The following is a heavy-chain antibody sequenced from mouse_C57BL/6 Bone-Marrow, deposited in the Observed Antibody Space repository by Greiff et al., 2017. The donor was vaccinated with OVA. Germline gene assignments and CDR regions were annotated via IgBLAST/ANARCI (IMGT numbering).Heavy chain of an antibody. J-gene: IGHJ3*01. D-gene: IGHD3-2*02. CDR1: GYTFTSYW. CDR3: ARREDSSGYGAY. Sequence: VQLQQPGAELVKPGASVKLSCKASGYTFTSYWMQWVKQRPGQGLEWIGVIDPADSYTNYNQKFKGKATLTVDTSSSTAYMQLSSLTSEDSAVYYCARREDSSGYGAYWGQGTLVTVSA. V-gene: IGHV1-50*01. CDR2: IDPADSYT.